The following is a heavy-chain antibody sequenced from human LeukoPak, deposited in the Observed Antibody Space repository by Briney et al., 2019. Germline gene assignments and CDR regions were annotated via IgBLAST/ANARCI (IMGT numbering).Heavy chain of an antibody. CDR2: ISHDGSNK. Sequence: GGSLRLSCAAFGFTFSSYGMHWVRQAPGKGLEWVAVISHDGSNKYYADSVKGRFTISRDNAKNTLYLQMTILTAEDTAVYYCARVGKSGSYYYFDYWGQGTLVTVSS. CDR3: ARVGKSGSYYYFDY. D-gene: IGHD1-26*01. V-gene: IGHV3-30*03. CDR1: GFTFSSYG. J-gene: IGHJ4*02.